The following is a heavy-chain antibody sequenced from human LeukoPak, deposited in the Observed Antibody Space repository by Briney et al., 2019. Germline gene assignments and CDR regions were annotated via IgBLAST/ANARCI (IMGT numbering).Heavy chain of an antibody. Sequence: ASVTVSCTASGYTFVNHGISWVRQAPGQGLEWLGWISGYSDSSHYGQSVQGRVTMITDAATSTAYLELRSLRSDDTAVYYCARASSAQIQLWYFDYWGQGTLVTVSS. CDR3: ARASSAQIQLWYFDY. D-gene: IGHD5-18*01. V-gene: IGHV1-18*01. CDR1: GYTFVNHG. J-gene: IGHJ4*02. CDR2: ISGYSDSS.